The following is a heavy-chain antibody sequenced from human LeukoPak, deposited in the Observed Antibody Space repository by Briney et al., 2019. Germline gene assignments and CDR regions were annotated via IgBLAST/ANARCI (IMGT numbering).Heavy chain of an antibody. D-gene: IGHD6-13*01. CDR2: ISSSGSTI. CDR3: ALAAAGTACYYYYYGMDV. Sequence: GGSLRLSCAASGFTFSSYEMNWVRQAPGKGLEWVSYISSSGSTIYYADSVKGRFTISRDNAKNSLYLQMNSLRAEDTAVYYCALAAAGTACYYYYYGMDVWGQGTTVTVSS. J-gene: IGHJ6*02. CDR1: GFTFSSYE. V-gene: IGHV3-48*03.